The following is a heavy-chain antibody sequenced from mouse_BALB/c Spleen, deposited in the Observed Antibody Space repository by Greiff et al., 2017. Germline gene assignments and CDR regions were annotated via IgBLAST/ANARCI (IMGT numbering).Heavy chain of an antibody. V-gene: IGHV1-82*01. J-gene: IGHJ2*01. CDR1: GYAFSSSW. CDR2: IYPGDGDT. CDR3: ASPSIYDGYD. Sequence: QVQLQQSGPELVKPGASVKISCKASGYAFSSSWMNWVKQRPGQGLEWIGRIYPGDGDTNYNGKFKGKATLTADKSSSTAYMQLSSLTSVDSAVYFCASPSIYDGYDWGQGTTLTVSS. D-gene: IGHD2-3*01.